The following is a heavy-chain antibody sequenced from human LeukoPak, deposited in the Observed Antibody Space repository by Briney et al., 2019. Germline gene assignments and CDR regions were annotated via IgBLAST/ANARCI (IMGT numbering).Heavy chain of an antibody. CDR2: IKSDGST. V-gene: IGHV3-74*01. CDR3: ARAPSEIGGYYPEYFRH. J-gene: IGHJ1*01. Sequence: PAESLRLSCSASGFTFSSYWMHWVRQAPGKGLVWVSRIKSDGSTSYADSVKGRFTISRDNAKNTVSLQMTSLRAEDTAVYYCARAPSEIGGYYPEYFRHWGQGTLVIVSS. D-gene: IGHD3-22*01. CDR1: GFTFSSYW.